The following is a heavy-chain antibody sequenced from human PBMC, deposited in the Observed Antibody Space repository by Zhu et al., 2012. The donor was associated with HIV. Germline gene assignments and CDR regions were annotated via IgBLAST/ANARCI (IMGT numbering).Heavy chain of an antibody. CDR1: VAPSVVT. J-gene: IGHJ3*02. CDR3: ARDLWGSSSSAAFDI. D-gene: IGHD6-13*01. CDR2: SFTVGSP. V-gene: IGHV4-59*13. Sequence: QVQLQESGPGLVKPSETLSLVAPSVVTIGAGSGSPRGRDWSGLGTSFTVGSPTTTPSLKSRVTISVDTSKNQFSLKLSSVTAADTAVYYCARDLWGSSSSAAFDIWGQGTMVTVSS.